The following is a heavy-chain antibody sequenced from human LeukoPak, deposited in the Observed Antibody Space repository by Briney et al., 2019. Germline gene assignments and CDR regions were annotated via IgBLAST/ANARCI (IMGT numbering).Heavy chain of an antibody. CDR3: ARGPHDYGDYGVDY. V-gene: IGHV4-31*03. Sequence: SETLSLTCTVSGGSISSSSYYWGWIRQPPGKGLEWIGYIYYSGSTYYNPSLKSRVTISVDTSKNQFSLKLSSVTAADTAVYYCARGPHDYGDYGVDYWGQGTLVTVSS. CDR1: GGSISSSSYY. D-gene: IGHD4-17*01. J-gene: IGHJ4*02. CDR2: IYYSGST.